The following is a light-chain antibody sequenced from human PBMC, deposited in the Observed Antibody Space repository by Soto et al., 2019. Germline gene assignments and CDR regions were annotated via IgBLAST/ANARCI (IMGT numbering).Light chain of an antibody. CDR2: GAS. J-gene: IGKJ3*01. CDR3: QQSSKYIA. CDR1: QGLNTD. V-gene: IGKV1D-13*01. Sequence: AIQLTQSPSSLSASVGDRVTITCRASQGLNTDLAWYQQKPGNSPKLLMYGASTLQKGVPSRFSGNGAGTDFSLTISSLQPEDYATYYCQQSSKYIAFGPGNKVVI.